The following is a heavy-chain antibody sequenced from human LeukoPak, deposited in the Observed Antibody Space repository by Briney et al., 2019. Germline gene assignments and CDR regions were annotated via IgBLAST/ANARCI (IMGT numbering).Heavy chain of an antibody. Sequence: GGSLRLSCAASGFTFSNYAMSWVRQAPGEGLEWVSSISTSSSSSYIYYADSVKGRFTISRDNAKNSLYLQMNSLRAEDTAVYYCARDGGDYGDPRDYYYYYGMDVWGQGTTVSVS. J-gene: IGHJ6*02. V-gene: IGHV3-21*06. CDR2: ISTSSSSSYI. D-gene: IGHD4-17*01. CDR1: GFTFSNYA. CDR3: ARDGGDYGDPRDYYYYYGMDV.